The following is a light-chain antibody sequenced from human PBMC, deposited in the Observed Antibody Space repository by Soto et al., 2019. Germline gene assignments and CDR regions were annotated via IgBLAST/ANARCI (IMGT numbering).Light chain of an antibody. CDR3: QQSYSTLMYT. CDR1: QSISSY. J-gene: IGKJ2*01. CDR2: AAS. Sequence: DIQMTQSPSSLSASVGDRVTITCRASQSISSYLNWYQQKPGKAPKLLIYAASSLQSGVPSRFSGSGSGTDFTLTMSSVQPEDFETYYCQQSYSTLMYTFGQGTKLEIK. V-gene: IGKV1-39*01.